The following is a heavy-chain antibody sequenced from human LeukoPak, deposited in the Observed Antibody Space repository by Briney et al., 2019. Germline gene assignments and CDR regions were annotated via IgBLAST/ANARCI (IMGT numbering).Heavy chain of an antibody. D-gene: IGHD5-12*01. CDR2: IIPILGIA. J-gene: IGHJ5*02. CDR3: ARDFVGLAATIGFDP. V-gene: IGHV1-69*04. CDR1: GGTFSSYA. Sequence: ASVKVSCKASGGTFSSYAISWVRQAPGQGLEWMGRIIPILGIANYAQKFQGRVTITADKSTSTAYMELSSLRSEDTAVYYCARDFVGLAATIGFDPWGQGTLVTVSS.